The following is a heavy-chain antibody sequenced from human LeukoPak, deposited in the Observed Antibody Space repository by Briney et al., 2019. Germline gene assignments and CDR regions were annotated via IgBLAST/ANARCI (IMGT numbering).Heavy chain of an antibody. Sequence: ASVKVSCKASGYTFTGYYMHWVRQAPGQGLEWTGWINPNSGGTNYAQKFQGRVTMTRDTSISTAYMELSRLRSDDTAVYYCARGESVAYYYYGMDVWGQGTTVTVSS. D-gene: IGHD6-19*01. CDR1: GYTFTGYY. CDR2: INPNSGGT. J-gene: IGHJ6*02. CDR3: ARGESVAYYYYGMDV. V-gene: IGHV1-2*02.